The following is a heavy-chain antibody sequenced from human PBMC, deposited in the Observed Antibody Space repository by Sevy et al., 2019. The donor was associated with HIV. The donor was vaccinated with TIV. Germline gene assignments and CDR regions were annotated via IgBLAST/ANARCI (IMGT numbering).Heavy chain of an antibody. CDR2: ISGSGAST. J-gene: IGHJ4*02. CDR3: AKEGGGYNYDSSGLLDN. V-gene: IGHV3-23*01. CDR1: GFTSRTYA. Sequence: GGSLRLSCAASGFTSRTYAMTWVRQAPGKGLDWVSAISGSGASTYYADSVKGRFTISRDNSKNTLYLQMNSLRAEDTAVDYCAKEGGGYNYDSSGLLDNWGQGTLVTVSS. D-gene: IGHD3-22*01.